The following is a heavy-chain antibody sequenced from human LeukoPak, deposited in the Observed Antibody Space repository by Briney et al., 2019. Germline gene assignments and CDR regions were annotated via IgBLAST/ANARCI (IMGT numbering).Heavy chain of an antibody. V-gene: IGHV3-23*01. CDR3: AKGSREWEVLDAFDI. CDR2: ISGSGYST. D-gene: IGHD1-26*01. Sequence: GGSLRLSCAASGFTFSSYAMSWVRQAPGKGLEWVSAISGSGYSTYYADSVKGRFTISRDNSKNTLYLQMNSLRAEDTAVYYCAKGSREWEVLDAFDIWGQGTMVTVSS. J-gene: IGHJ3*02. CDR1: GFTFSSYA.